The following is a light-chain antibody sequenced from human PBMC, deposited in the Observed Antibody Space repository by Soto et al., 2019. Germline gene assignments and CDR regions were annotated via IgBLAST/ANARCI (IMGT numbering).Light chain of an antibody. J-gene: IGLJ2*01. V-gene: IGLV2-14*01. CDR1: SSDIGGYNF. Sequence: QSALTQPASVSGSPGQSITISCTGTSSDIGGYNFVSWYQQHPGKAPKLMIYDVTSRPSGVSDRFSGSKSGNTASLTISELEAEDEADYYCSSHSRTTAVVFGGGTKVTVL. CDR2: DVT. CDR3: SSHSRTTAVV.